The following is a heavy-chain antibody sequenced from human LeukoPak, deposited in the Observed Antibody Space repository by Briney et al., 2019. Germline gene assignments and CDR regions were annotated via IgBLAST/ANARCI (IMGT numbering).Heavy chain of an antibody. CDR1: GYTFTSYG. CDR3: ARGFYSSGWFAPRSLNTNFAV. D-gene: IGHD6-19*01. CDR2: MNPNSGNT. J-gene: IGHJ4*02. Sequence: ASVKVSCKASGYTFTSYGISWVRQATGQGLEWMGWMNPNSGNTGYAQKFQGRVTMTRNTSISTAYMELSSLRSEDTAVYYCARGFYSSGWFAPRSLNTNFAVWGQGTLVTVSS. V-gene: IGHV1-8*02.